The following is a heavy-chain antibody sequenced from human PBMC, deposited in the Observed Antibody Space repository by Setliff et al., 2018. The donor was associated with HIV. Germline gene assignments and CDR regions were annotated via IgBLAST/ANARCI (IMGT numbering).Heavy chain of an antibody. Sequence: PGGSLRLSCAASGFTFSSYSMNWVRRAPGKGLEWVSYISSSSSTIYYADSVKGRFTISRDNAKNSLYLQMNSLRAEDTAVYYCARSRAAGFDYWGQGTLVTVSS. CDR3: ARSRAAGFDY. CDR2: ISSSSSTI. CDR1: GFTFSSYS. V-gene: IGHV3-48*01. J-gene: IGHJ4*02. D-gene: IGHD6-13*01.